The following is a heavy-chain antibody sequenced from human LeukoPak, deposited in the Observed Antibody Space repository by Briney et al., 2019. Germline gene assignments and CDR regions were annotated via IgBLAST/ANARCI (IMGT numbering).Heavy chain of an antibody. D-gene: IGHD3-22*01. Sequence: PGGSLRLSCAASGFTFSSYGMHWVRQAPGKGLEWVAVIWYDGSNKYYADSVKGRLTISRDNAKNSLYLQMNSLRAEDTAVYYCARCYYDSSGCYYFDYWGQGTLVTVSS. V-gene: IGHV3-33*01. J-gene: IGHJ4*02. CDR3: ARCYYDSSGCYYFDY. CDR1: GFTFSSYG. CDR2: IWYDGSNK.